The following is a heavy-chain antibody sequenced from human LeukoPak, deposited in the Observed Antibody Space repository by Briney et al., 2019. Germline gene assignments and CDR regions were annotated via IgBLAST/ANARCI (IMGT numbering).Heavy chain of an antibody. CDR2: INPSGGST. CDR3: ARFSYGGGGYFDY. Sequence: ASVKVSCKASGYTFTNYYMHWVRQAPGQGLEWMGIINPSGGSTSYAQKLQGRVTMTRDTSTSTVYMELSSLRSEDTAVYYCARFSYGGGGYFDYWSQGTLVTVSS. CDR1: GYTFTNYY. D-gene: IGHD5-18*01. V-gene: IGHV1-46*04. J-gene: IGHJ4*02.